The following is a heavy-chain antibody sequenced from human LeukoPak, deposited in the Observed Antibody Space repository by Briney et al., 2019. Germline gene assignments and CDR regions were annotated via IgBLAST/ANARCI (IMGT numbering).Heavy chain of an antibody. V-gene: IGHV3-11*01. CDR1: GFTFSDYY. CDR3: ARDSTEAPPFDY. CDR2: ISSSGSTI. J-gene: IGHJ4*02. Sequence: PGRSLRLSCAASGFTFSDYYMSWILQAPGKGLEWVSYISSSGSTIYYADSVKGRFTISRDNAKNSLYLQMNSLRAEDTAVYYCARDSTEAPPFDYWGQGTLVTVSS.